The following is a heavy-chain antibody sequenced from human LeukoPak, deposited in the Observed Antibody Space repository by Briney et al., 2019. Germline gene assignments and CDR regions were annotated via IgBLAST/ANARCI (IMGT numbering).Heavy chain of an antibody. CDR3: ARVSGYDILTSYYIEGAFDI. Sequence: PGGSLRLSCAASGFTFSSYSMNWVRQAPGKGLEWVSSISSSSSYIYYADSVKGRFTISRDNAKNSLYLQMNSLRAEDTAVYYCARVSGYDILTSYYIEGAFDIWGQGTMVTVSS. CDR1: GFTFSSYS. V-gene: IGHV3-21*01. CDR2: ISSSSSYI. J-gene: IGHJ3*02. D-gene: IGHD3-9*01.